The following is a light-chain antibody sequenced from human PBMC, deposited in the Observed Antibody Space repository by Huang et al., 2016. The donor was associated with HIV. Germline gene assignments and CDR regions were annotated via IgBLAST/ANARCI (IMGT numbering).Light chain of an antibody. CDR1: QDISNY. CDR3: QHYDNLRT. CDR2: DAS. V-gene: IGKV1-33*01. Sequence: DIQMTQSPSSLSASVGDRVTITCQASQDISNYLNWYQQKPGKAPKLLIYDASNLETGVSSRFSGSGSGTDFTFTISRLQPEDIATYYCQHYDNLRTFGQGTKVEIK. J-gene: IGKJ1*01.